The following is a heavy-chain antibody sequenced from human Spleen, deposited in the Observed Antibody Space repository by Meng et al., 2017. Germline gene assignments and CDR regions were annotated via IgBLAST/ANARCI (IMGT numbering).Heavy chain of an antibody. CDR1: GGSVSSGSNY. V-gene: IGHV4-39*01. CDR3: ARHFYDSTDYHPDY. Sequence: QLQLQESGPGLVKPSETLSLTCTVSGGSVSSGSNYWGWIRQPPGKGLEWIGIIFYSGTTYYNPSLKSRVTISVHTSKNQFSLKLSSVTAADTAVYYCARHFYDSTDYHPDYRGQGTLVTVSS. CDR2: IFYSGTT. J-gene: IGHJ4*02. D-gene: IGHD3-22*01.